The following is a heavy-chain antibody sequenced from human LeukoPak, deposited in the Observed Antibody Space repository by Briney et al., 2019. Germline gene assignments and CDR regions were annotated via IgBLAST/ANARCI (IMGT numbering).Heavy chain of an antibody. CDR2: ISSSGSTI. V-gene: IGHV3-48*03. CDR3: ARDTYRLADY. D-gene: IGHD3-16*02. Sequence: GGSLRLSCAASGFTFSSYEMNWFRQAPEKGLEWVSYISSSGSTIYYADSVKGRFTISRDNAKNSLYLQMNSLRAEDTAVYYCARDTYRLADYWGQGTLVTVSS. J-gene: IGHJ4*02. CDR1: GFTFSSYE.